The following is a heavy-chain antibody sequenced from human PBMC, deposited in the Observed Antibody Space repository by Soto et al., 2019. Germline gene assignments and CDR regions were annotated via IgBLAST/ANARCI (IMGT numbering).Heavy chain of an antibody. V-gene: IGHV4-59*12. CDR1: GGSIKNYY. J-gene: IGHJ6*03. Sequence: SETLSLTCTVSGGSIKNYYWSWIRQPPGKGLEWIGYVYRSGSTNYNPSLKSRVTISVDTSKNQFSLKLSSVTAADTAVYYCARGYKTRLSTVTTGYYYYMDVWGKGTTVTVS. CDR2: VYRSGST. CDR3: ARGYKTRLSTVTTGYYYYMDV. D-gene: IGHD4-17*01.